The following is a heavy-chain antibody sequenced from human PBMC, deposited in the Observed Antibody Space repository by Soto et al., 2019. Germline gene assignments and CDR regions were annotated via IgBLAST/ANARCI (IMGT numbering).Heavy chain of an antibody. D-gene: IGHD3-9*01. CDR2: ISGSGGST. Sequence: PGGSLRLSCAASGFSFGSYAMSWVRQAPGKGLEWVSAISGSGGSTYYADSVKGRFTISRDNSKNTLYLQMNSLRAEDTAVYYCAKDLHYYDNLTGYYGPWIDPWGQGTLVTVSS. CDR1: GFSFGSYA. J-gene: IGHJ5*02. V-gene: IGHV3-23*01. CDR3: AKDLHYYDNLTGYYGPWIDP.